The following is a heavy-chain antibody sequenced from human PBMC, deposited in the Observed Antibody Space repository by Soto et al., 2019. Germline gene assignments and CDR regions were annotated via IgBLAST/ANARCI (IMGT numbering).Heavy chain of an antibody. Sequence: QVQLVESGGGLVKPGGSLRLSCAASGFTFSDYYMSWIRQAPGKGLEWVSYISSSSSYTNYADSVKGRFTISRDNAKNSLYLQMNSLGAEDTAVYYCASVKQAANAQRWFDPWGQGTLVTVSS. CDR1: GFTFSDYY. V-gene: IGHV3-11*06. CDR2: ISSSSSYT. J-gene: IGHJ5*02. CDR3: ASVKQAANAQRWFDP. D-gene: IGHD2-15*01.